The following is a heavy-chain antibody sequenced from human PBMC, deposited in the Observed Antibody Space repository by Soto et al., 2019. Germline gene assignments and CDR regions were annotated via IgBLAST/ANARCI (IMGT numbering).Heavy chain of an antibody. Sequence: LSCAASWFTFSIYGVHCVRQAPGKGLEWVAVISYDGSNKYYADSVKGRFTISRDNSKNTLYLQMNSLRAEDTAVYYCAKEGIQLWSQYFDYWGRGTLVTVSS. D-gene: IGHD5-18*01. CDR2: ISYDGSNK. V-gene: IGHV3-30*18. CDR3: AKEGIQLWSQYFDY. J-gene: IGHJ4*02. CDR1: WFTFSIYG.